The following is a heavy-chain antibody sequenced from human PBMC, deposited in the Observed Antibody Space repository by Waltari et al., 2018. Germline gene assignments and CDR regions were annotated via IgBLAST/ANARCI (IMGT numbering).Heavy chain of an antibody. CDR2: MFYSGTT. V-gene: IGHV4-39*07. Sequence: QLQLQESGPRLVKPAETLSLTCTVSGDSVSSGPYFWAWIRQPPGKGLEWLGSMFYSGTTYHNSSLKSRVTISVDTSKHQVSLQLRSVTAADTAVYFCARDRSGTINSFDPWGRGTLVTVSS. J-gene: IGHJ5*02. CDR1: GDSVSSGPYF. CDR3: ARDRSGTINSFDP. D-gene: IGHD1-26*01.